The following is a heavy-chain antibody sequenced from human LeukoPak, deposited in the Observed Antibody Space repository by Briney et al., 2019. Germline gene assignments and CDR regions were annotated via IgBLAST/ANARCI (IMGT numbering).Heavy chain of an antibody. CDR2: ISSSSYT. Sequence: PGGSLRLSCAASGFTFSDYYMSWIRQAPGKGLEWVSYISSSSYTNYADSVKGRFTISRDNAKNSLYLQMNSLRAEDTAVYYCARLVSLGSGNWFDPWGQGTLVTVSS. V-gene: IGHV3-11*06. J-gene: IGHJ5*02. CDR3: ARLVSLGSGNWFDP. D-gene: IGHD3-10*01. CDR1: GFTFSDYY.